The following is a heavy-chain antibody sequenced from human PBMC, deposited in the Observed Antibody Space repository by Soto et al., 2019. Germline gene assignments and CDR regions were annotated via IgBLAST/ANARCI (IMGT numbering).Heavy chain of an antibody. CDR3: TRAWQQLPSYYFYAMDV. CDR2: IRCKAYGGTT. V-gene: IGHV3-49*05. CDR1: GFTFGDYA. Sequence: EVQLVESGGDLVKPGRSLRLACTAFGFTFGDYAMSWFRQAPGKGLEWVGFIRCKAYGGTTEYAASVKGRFTISRDDSKSIAYLQMNSLQSEDTAVYYCTRAWQQLPSYYFYAMDVWGQGTTVTVSS. J-gene: IGHJ6*02. D-gene: IGHD6-13*01.